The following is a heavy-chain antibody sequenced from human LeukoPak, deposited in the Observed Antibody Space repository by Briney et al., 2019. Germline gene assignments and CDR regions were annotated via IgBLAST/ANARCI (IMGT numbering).Heavy chain of an antibody. J-gene: IGHJ5*02. Sequence: PSETLSLTCTVSGGSISSYYWSWIRQPPGKGLEWIGYIYYSGSTNYNPSLKSRVTISVDTSKNQLSLKLSSVTAADTAVYYCARDLYYYGSGSYYPYNWFDPWGQGTLVTVSS. CDR3: ARDLYYYGSGSYYPYNWFDP. CDR2: IYYSGST. V-gene: IGHV4-59*01. CDR1: GGSISSYY. D-gene: IGHD3-10*01.